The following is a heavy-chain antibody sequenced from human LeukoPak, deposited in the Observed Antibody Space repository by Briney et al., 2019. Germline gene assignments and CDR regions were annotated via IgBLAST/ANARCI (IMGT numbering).Heavy chain of an antibody. J-gene: IGHJ5*02. V-gene: IGHV5-51*01. D-gene: IGHD3-22*01. CDR2: IYPGDSDT. CDR1: GYSFTSYW. Sequence: GESLKISCKGSGYSFTSYWIGWVRQIPGKGLEWMGIIYPGDSDTRYSPSFQGQVTISADKSISTAYLQWSSLKASDTAMYYCARHSDDSSGYGNWFVPWGQGTLVTVSS. CDR3: ARHSDDSSGYGNWFVP.